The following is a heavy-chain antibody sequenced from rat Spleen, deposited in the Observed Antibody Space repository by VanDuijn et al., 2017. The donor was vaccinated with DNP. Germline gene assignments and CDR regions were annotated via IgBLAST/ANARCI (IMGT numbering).Heavy chain of an antibody. CDR2: ISYSGYT. CDR3: ARGLNYGGYNYYWYFDF. CDR1: GYSITSSY. Sequence: EVQLQESGPGLVKPSQSLSLTCSVTGYSITSSYRWNWIRKFPGNKLEWMGYISYSGYTGYNPSLKSRISIARDTSKNQFFLQLNSVTTEDTATYYCARGLNYGGYNYYWYFDFWGPGVMVTVSS. J-gene: IGHJ1*01. D-gene: IGHD1-11*01. V-gene: IGHV3-1*01.